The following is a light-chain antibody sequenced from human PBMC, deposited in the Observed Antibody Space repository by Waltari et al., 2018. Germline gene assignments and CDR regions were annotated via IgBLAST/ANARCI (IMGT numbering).Light chain of an antibody. V-gene: IGKV1-39*01. CDR2: GAS. CDR3: QQSFSSPWT. CDR1: KNIRKY. Sequence: DIQMTQSPSSLSASVGDTVTVTCRASKNIRKYLNWYQQKPAKAPKLLIYGASTLQRGVPSRFRGSASGTEFTLTVTNLQPDDFATYFCQQSFSSPWTFGQGTTVNI. J-gene: IGKJ1*01.